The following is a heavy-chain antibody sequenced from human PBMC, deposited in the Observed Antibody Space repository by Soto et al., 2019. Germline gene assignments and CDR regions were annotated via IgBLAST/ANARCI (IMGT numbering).Heavy chain of an antibody. V-gene: IGHV1-3*01. CDR1: GYTFTSYA. D-gene: IGHD2-21*01. CDR2: INAGNGNT. CDR3: AANPNVFPTHNWFDP. Sequence: QVQLVQSGAEVKKPGASVKVSCKASGYTFTSYAMHWVRQAPGQRLEWMGWINAGNGNTKYSQKFQGRVTITRDTSASTAYMELSSLRSEDTAVYYCAANPNVFPTHNWFDPWGHGTLVTVSS. J-gene: IGHJ5*02.